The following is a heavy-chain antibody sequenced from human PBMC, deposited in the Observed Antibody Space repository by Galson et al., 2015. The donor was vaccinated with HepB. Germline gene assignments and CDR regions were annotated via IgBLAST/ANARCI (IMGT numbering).Heavy chain of an antibody. CDR2: ISYDGSNK. Sequence: SLRLSCAASGFTFSSYGMHWVRQAPGKGLEWVAVISYDGSNKYYADSVKGRFTISRDNSKNTLYLQMNSLRAEDTAVYYCAKSIWGLSMFYWGQGTLVTVSS. CDR1: GFTFSSYG. D-gene: IGHD3-9*01. J-gene: IGHJ4*02. V-gene: IGHV3-30*18. CDR3: AKSIWGLSMFY.